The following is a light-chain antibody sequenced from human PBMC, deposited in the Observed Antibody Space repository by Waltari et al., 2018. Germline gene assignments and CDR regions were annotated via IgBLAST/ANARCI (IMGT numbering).Light chain of an antibody. CDR2: WAS. J-gene: IGKJ4*01. CDR1: QSVFYSPNIKNY. V-gene: IGKV4-1*01. CDR3: QQYYGSPFT. Sequence: DIVMTQSPDSLAVSLGERATINCKSSQSVFYSPNIKNYLSWYQQKPGQPPKLLIYWASTRESGVPDRFSGSGSGTDFTLTISSLQAEDVALYFCQQYYGSPFTFGGGTKVEIK.